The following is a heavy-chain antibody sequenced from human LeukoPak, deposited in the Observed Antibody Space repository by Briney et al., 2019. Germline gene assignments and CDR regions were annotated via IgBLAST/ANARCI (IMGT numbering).Heavy chain of an antibody. Sequence: PSETLSLTCAVYGGSFSGYYWSWIRQPPGKGLEWIGEINHSGSTNYNPSLKSRVTISVDTSKNQCSLKLSSVTAADTAVYYCARARSYYYDSSGYLNRWGQGTLVTVSS. D-gene: IGHD3-22*01. CDR2: INHSGST. V-gene: IGHV4-34*01. J-gene: IGHJ5*02. CDR3: ARARSYYYDSSGYLNR. CDR1: GGSFSGYY.